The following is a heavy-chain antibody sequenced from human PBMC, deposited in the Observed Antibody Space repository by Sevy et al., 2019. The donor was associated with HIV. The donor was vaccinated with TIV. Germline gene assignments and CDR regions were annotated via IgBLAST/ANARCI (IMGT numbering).Heavy chain of an antibody. J-gene: IGHJ4*02. CDR1: GGSISSSSYY. CDR2: IYYSGST. V-gene: IGHV4-39*01. D-gene: IGHD3-22*01. Sequence: SETLSLTCTVSGGSISSSSYYWGWMRQPPGKGLEWIGSIYYSGSTYYNPSLKSRVTISVDTSKNQFSLKLSSVTAADTAVYYCASGENYYDSSGYPYFDYWGQGTLVTVSS. CDR3: ASGENYYDSSGYPYFDY.